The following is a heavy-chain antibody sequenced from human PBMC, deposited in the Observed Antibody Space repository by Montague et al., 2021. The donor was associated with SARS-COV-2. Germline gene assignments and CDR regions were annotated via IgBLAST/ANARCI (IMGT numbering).Heavy chain of an antibody. J-gene: IGHJ5*02. D-gene: IGHD3-10*01. CDR2: VRDSGTT. CDR1: GASIMGYH. Sequence: SETLSLTCGVSGASIMGYHWSWVRKPPGRGLEWIGDVRDSGTTNYNPSLNNRITISIDTSKAQFSQILTSVDAADTAVYYCARFFRVGTSSAFDHWGQGILVTVSS. CDR3: ARFFRVGTSSAFDH. V-gene: IGHV4-59*08.